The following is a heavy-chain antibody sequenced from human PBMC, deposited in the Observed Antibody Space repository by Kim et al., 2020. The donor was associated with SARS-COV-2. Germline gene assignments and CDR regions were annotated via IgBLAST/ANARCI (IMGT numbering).Heavy chain of an antibody. CDR3: VRDRMGGAFDI. J-gene: IGHJ3*02. CDR1: GFTFSAYD. CDR2: ITKSSTTI. V-gene: IGHV3-48*02. Sequence: GSLRLSCATSGFTFSAYDMNWVRRAPGNGLEWLSFITKSSTTIYYANSVKGRFTISRDNAKNSLYLQMNSLRDEDTALYYCVRDRMGGAFDIWGQGTMVTVSS. D-gene: IGHD3-16*01.